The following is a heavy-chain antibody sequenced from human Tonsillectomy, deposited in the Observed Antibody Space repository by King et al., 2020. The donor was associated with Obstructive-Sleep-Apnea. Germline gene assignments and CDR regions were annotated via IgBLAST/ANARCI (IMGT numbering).Heavy chain of an antibody. CDR3: AREYCRGTSCYLDYYYYGMDV. D-gene: IGHD2-2*01. J-gene: IGHJ6*02. Sequence: VQLVESGGGVVQPGRSLRLSCAASGFTFSSYGMHWVRQAPGKGLEWVAFIRYDGSNKYYADSVKGRFTISRDNSKNTLYLQMKSLRAEDTAVYYCAREYCRGTSCYLDYYYYGMDVWGQGTTVTVSS. V-gene: IGHV3-30*02. CDR2: IRYDGSNK. CDR1: GFTFSSYG.